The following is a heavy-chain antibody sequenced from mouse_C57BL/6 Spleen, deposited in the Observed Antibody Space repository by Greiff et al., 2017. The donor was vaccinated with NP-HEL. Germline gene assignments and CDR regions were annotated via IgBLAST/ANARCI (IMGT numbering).Heavy chain of an antibody. CDR3: ARGYYYYGSAAWFAY. V-gene: IGHV1-50*01. CDR2: IDPSDSYT. Sequence: QVQLQQPGAELVKPGASVKLSCKASGYTFTSYWMQWVKQRPGQGLEWIGEIDPSDSYTNYNQKFKGKATLTVDTSSSTAYMQLSSLTSEDSAVYYCARGYYYYGSAAWFAYWGQGTLVTVSA. CDR1: GYTFTSYW. J-gene: IGHJ3*01. D-gene: IGHD1-1*01.